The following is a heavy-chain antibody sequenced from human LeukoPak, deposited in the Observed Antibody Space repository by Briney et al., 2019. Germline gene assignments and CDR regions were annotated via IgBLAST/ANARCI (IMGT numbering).Heavy chain of an antibody. D-gene: IGHD6-13*01. CDR1: GFTFTNYG. J-gene: IGHJ4*02. CDR2: ISAYNGNT. Sequence: ASVKVSCKASGFTFTNYGITWVRQAPGQGLEWVGWISAYNGNTNYAQKLEGRVTMTIDTSTSTVYMDLRSLRSDDTAVYYCAREGYSSSWPFDYWGQGTLVTVSS. CDR3: AREGYSSSWPFDY. V-gene: IGHV1-18*01.